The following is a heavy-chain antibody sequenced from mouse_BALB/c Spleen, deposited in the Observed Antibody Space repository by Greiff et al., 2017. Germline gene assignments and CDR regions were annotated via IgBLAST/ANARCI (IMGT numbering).Heavy chain of an antibody. CDR2: IWSGGST. CDR3: ASTWDRDFDY. V-gene: IGHV2-2*02. CDR1: GFSLTSYG. D-gene: IGHD3-3*01. J-gene: IGHJ2*01. Sequence: VQLLQSGPGLVQPSQSLSITCTVSGFSLTSYGVHWVRQSPGKGLEWLGVIWSGGSTDYNAAFISRLSISKDNSKSHVFFKMNSLQDNDTNICYCASTWDRDFDYWGQGTTLTVSS.